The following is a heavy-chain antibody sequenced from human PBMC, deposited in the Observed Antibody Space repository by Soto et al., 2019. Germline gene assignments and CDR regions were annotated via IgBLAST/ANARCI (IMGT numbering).Heavy chain of an antibody. V-gene: IGHV4-4*07. Sequence: PAETLCITCIISVGSISTYYCDWIPQPAGKGLEWIGRIYTSGSTNYNPSLKSRVTMSVDTSKNQFSLKLRSVTAADTAVYYCARGGRIFGVVIINAFDIWGQGTMVTVSS. D-gene: IGHD3-3*02. CDR3: ARGGRIFGVVIINAFDI. CDR1: VGSISTYY. J-gene: IGHJ3*02. CDR2: IYTSGST.